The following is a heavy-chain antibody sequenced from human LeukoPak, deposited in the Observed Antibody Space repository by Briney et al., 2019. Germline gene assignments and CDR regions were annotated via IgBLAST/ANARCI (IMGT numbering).Heavy chain of an antibody. V-gene: IGHV3-64D*06. J-gene: IGHJ5*02. CDR1: GFTFSSYS. CDR3: VKSAIAVAGTWFDP. CDR2: ISGSGGRT. Sequence: PVGSLRLSCSGSGFTFSSYSIHRVRQAPGKGLESVSTISGSGGRTYYADSVKGRFAISRDNSKNTVYLQMSSLRPEDTAVYYCVKSAIAVAGTWFDPWGQGTLVTVSS. D-gene: IGHD6-19*01.